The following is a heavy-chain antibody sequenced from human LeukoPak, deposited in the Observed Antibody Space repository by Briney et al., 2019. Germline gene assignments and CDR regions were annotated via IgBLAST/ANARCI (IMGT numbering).Heavy chain of an antibody. CDR2: ISGSGGST. Sequence: PGGSLRLSCAASGFTFSSYAMSWVRRAPGKGLEWVSAISGSGGSTYYADSVKGRLTISRDNSKNTLYLQMNSLRVEDTAVYYCAKLESSATYFWGQGTLVTVSS. D-gene: IGHD6-19*01. CDR3: AKLESSATYF. V-gene: IGHV3-23*01. J-gene: IGHJ4*02. CDR1: GFTFSSYA.